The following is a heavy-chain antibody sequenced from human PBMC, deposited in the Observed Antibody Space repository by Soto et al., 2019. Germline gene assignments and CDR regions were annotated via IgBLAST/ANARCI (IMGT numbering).Heavy chain of an antibody. D-gene: IGHD3-3*02. J-gene: IGHJ4*02. V-gene: IGHV4-39*01. Sequence: PSETLSLTCTVSGSSINSGGYYWGWIRQPPWKGLEWIGSMFYGVSTYYNPSLKSRVTVSVDTSKNQFSLNLRSLTAADTAVYYCARLPYRHLVDYWGQGTLVT. CDR3: ARLPYRHLVDY. CDR1: GSSINSGGYY. CDR2: MFYGVST.